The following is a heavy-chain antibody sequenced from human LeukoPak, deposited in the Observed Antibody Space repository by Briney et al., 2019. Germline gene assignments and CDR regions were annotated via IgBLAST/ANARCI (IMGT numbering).Heavy chain of an antibody. J-gene: IGHJ4*02. D-gene: IGHD6-13*01. CDR3: AREGASSWPYFDY. Sequence: GGSLRLSCAASGFTFSSYGMHWVRQAPGKGLEWVVVIWYDGSNKYYADSVKGRFTISRDNSKNTLYLQMNSLRAEDTAVYYCAREGASSWPYFDYWGQGTLVTVSS. V-gene: IGHV3-33*01. CDR1: GFTFSSYG. CDR2: IWYDGSNK.